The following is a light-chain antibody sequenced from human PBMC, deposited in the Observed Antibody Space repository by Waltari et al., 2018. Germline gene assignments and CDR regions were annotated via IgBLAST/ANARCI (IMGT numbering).Light chain of an antibody. CDR1: QSLTKRY. CDR3: QQYGSSIMYT. Sequence: VLTQSPGTLSLSPGDRATLPCRASQSLTKRYLAWYQQKPGQAPRLLIYGASSRAAGIPDRFSGSGSGTDFTLTISRLEPEDSAVYYCQQYGSSIMYTFGQGTKLEIK. CDR2: GAS. J-gene: IGKJ2*01. V-gene: IGKV3-20*01.